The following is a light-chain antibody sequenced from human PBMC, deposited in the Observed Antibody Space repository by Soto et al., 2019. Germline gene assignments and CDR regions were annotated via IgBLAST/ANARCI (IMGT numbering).Light chain of an antibody. J-gene: IGLJ2*01. CDR2: DVT. Sequence: QSALTQPASVSGSPGQSITISCTGTSSDVGGYNYVSWYQQHPGKAPKLTIFDVTKRPSGVPDRFSGSKSGNTASLTVSGLQSEDEADYYCSSYAGFNQILFGGGTKLTVL. V-gene: IGLV2-8*01. CDR1: SSDVGGYNY. CDR3: SSYAGFNQIL.